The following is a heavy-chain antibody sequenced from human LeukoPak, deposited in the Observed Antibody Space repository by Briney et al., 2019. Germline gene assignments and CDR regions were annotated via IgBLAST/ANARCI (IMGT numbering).Heavy chain of an antibody. D-gene: IGHD3-22*01. CDR3: ARGYSLSEYYDSSGSDY. V-gene: IGHV1-18*01. Sequence: GATVKVSCKASGYTFTSYGISWVRQAPGPGLEWTGWISAYNGNTNYAQKLQGRVTMTTDTSTSTAYMELRSLRSDDTAVYYCARGYSLSEYYDSSGSDYWGQGTLVTVSS. CDR2: ISAYNGNT. J-gene: IGHJ4*02. CDR1: GYTFTSYG.